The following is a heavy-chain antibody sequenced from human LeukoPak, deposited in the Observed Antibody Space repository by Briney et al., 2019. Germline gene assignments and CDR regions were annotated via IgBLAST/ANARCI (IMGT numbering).Heavy chain of an antibody. Sequence: ASVKVSCXASGYTFTGYYMHWVRQAHGQGLEWMGWINPNSGGTNYAQKFQGRGTMTRDTSISTAYMELSRLRSDDTAVYYCARHDYADYVGYFDYWGQGTLVTVSS. J-gene: IGHJ4*02. CDR3: ARHDYADYVGYFDY. D-gene: IGHD4-17*01. V-gene: IGHV1-2*02. CDR1: GYTFTGYY. CDR2: INPNSGGT.